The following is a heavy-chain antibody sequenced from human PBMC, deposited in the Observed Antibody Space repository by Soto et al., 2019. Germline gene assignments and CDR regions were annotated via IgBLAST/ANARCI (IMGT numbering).Heavy chain of an antibody. V-gene: IGHV3-74*01. Sequence: EVQLVESGGGLVQPGGSLRLSCAASGFTLSGRSMHWVRQAPGEGLVWVSGIDNAGTDSTYADSVKGRFPSSRDNAKNMLYLQMNSLRVEDTAVYYCARGWFGPDVWGKGTTVTVSS. J-gene: IGHJ6*04. CDR1: GFTLSGRS. D-gene: IGHD3-10*01. CDR2: IDNAGTDS. CDR3: ARGWFGPDV.